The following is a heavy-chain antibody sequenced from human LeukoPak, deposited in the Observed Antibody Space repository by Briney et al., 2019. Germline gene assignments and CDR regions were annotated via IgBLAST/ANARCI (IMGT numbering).Heavy chain of an antibody. D-gene: IGHD7-27*01. V-gene: IGHV3-20*04. CDR1: GFTFSSYA. CDR2: INWNGGST. Sequence: GGSLRLSCAASGFTFSSYAMSWVRQAPGKGLEWVSGINWNGGSTGYADSVKGRFTISRDNAKNSLYLQMNSLRAEDTALYYCARALTGEGAYWGQGTLVTVSS. CDR3: ARALTGEGAY. J-gene: IGHJ4*02.